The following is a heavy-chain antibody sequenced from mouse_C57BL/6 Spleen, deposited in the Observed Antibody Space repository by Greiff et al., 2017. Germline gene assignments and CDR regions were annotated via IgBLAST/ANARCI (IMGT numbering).Heavy chain of an antibody. J-gene: IGHJ2*01. CDR3: ARWFLDY. V-gene: IGHV1-59*01. CDR2: IDPSDSYT. D-gene: IGHD2-2*01. Sequence: VQLQQPGAELVRPGTSVKLSCKASGYTFTSSWMHWVKQRPGQGLEWIGVIDPSDSYTNYNQKVKGKATLTVDISSSTAYMQLSSLTSEDSAVYYCARWFLDYWGHGTTLTDSS. CDR1: GYTFTSSW.